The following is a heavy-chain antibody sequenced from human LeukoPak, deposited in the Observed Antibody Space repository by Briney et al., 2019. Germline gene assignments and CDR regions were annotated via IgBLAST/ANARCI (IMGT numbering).Heavy chain of an antibody. Sequence: SETLSLTCTVSGASISNSNYYWGWIRQPPGKGLEWIGNIYYGGSTYYNPSLKSRVTIFVDTSKNQFSLKLRSVTAADTAVYFCARDDFWSGYPIYYYGMDVWGQGTTVIVSS. V-gene: IGHV4-39*01. CDR1: GASISNSNYY. CDR2: IYYGGST. J-gene: IGHJ6*02. D-gene: IGHD3-3*01. CDR3: ARDDFWSGYPIYYYGMDV.